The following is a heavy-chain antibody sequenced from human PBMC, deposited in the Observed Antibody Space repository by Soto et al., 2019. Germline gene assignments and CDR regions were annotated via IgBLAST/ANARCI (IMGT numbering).Heavy chain of an antibody. V-gene: IGHV1-69*13. CDR3: ASLIFGLAPPPPYYYRMDV. J-gene: IGHJ6*02. Sequence: SVKVSCKASGGTFSSYAISWVRQAPGQGLEWMGGIIPIFGTANYAQKFQGRVTITADESTSTAYMELSSLRSEDTAVYYCASLIFGLAPPPPYYYRMDVWGQGTTVTVSS. CDR2: IIPIFGTA. D-gene: IGHD3-3*01. CDR1: GGTFSSYA.